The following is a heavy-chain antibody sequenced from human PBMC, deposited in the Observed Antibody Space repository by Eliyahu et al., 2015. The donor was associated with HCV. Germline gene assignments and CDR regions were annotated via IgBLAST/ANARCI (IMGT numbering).Heavy chain of an antibody. CDR1: GFTFTTYA. Sequence: QVQMVXSGGGVVXPGRXLXLSCVPSGFTFTTYAMHWVRQAPGKGLEWVAVVSYDGNTQYYADSVKGRFSVSRDNSKNTLFLQMNSLRADDTAVYYCARDMRYTSSEGPFVYWGQGTLVTVSS. CDR3: ARDMRYTSSEGPFVY. D-gene: IGHD6-13*01. V-gene: IGHV3-30*04. CDR2: VSYDGNTQ. J-gene: IGHJ4*02.